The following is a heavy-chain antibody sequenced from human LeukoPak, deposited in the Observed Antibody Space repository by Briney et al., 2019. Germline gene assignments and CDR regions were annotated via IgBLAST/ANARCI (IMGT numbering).Heavy chain of an antibody. CDR3: ARAYQRLGELSLPDY. V-gene: IGHV7-4-1*02. CDR2: THPSTGNP. CDR1: GYSFTNYA. Sequence: RASVKVSCKASGYSFTNYAMNWVRQAPGQGLEWMGWTHPSTGNPTYAQGFTGRFVFSLDTSVSTTYLQISSLKAEDTAVYYCARAYQRLGELSLPDYWGQGTLVTVSS. J-gene: IGHJ4*02. D-gene: IGHD3-16*02.